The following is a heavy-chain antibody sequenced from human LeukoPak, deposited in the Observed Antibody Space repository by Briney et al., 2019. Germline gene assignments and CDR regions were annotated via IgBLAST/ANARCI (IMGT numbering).Heavy chain of an antibody. J-gene: IGHJ4*02. CDR2: FYTSGST. Sequence: SETLSLTCTVSGGSVTGYYWTWIRQPPGKGLEWIGRFYTSGSTNYNPSLKSRVSMSVDTSKNQFSLKLNSVTAADTAVYYCARDYSDGSGYYPLFDNWGQGTLVTVSS. V-gene: IGHV4-4*07. CDR3: ARDYSDGSGYYPLFDN. CDR1: GGSVTGYY. D-gene: IGHD3-22*01.